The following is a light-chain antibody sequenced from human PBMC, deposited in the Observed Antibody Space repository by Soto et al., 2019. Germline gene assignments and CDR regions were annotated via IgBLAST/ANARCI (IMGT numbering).Light chain of an antibody. CDR2: GSS. J-gene: IGLJ2*01. V-gene: IGLV1-40*01. CDR3: QSYDSSLSGSRV. Sequence: QSMLTQPPSVAGAQGQRVTISCTGSSYNIGAGYDVHWYQQRPGTAPKLLIYGSSNRPSGVPDRFSGSNSGPSASLAITGLLAEDEADYYCQSYDSSLSGSRVFGGGTKLTVL. CDR1: SYNIGAGYD.